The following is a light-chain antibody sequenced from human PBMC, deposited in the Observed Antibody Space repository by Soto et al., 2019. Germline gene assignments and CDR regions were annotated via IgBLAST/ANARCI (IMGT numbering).Light chain of an antibody. V-gene: IGKV3-20*01. CDR1: QSVGNNH. CDR2: GSS. J-gene: IGKJ4*01. Sequence: EIVLTQSPGTLSLSAGERATLSCRASQSVGNNHLAWYQQKPGQAPRLLIYGSSSRATGIPDRFSGSGSGTDFTLTISRLEPEDFAVYYCQQYGSSPLTFGGVTKVDIK. CDR3: QQYGSSPLT.